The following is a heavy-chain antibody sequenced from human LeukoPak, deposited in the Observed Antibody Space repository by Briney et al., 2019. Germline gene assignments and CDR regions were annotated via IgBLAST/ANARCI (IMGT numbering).Heavy chain of an antibody. V-gene: IGHV3-15*01. J-gene: IGHJ4*02. Sequence: GGSLRLSCAASGFTFSNAWMSWVRQAPGKGLEWVGRIKSKTDGGTTDYAAPVKGRFTISRDDSKNTLYLQMNSLKTEDTAVYYCTTAVVGCSGGSCYVADYWGQGTLVTVPS. CDR2: IKSKTDGGTT. CDR1: GFTFSNAW. D-gene: IGHD2-15*01. CDR3: TTAVVGCSGGSCYVADY.